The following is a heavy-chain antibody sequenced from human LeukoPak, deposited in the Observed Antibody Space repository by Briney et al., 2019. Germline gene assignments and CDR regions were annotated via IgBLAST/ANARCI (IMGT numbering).Heavy chain of an antibody. Sequence: ASVKVSCKASGYTFTNYYIHWVRQAPGQGLEWMGRINPNNGGTNYAQKFQGSVTMARDTPISTAYMELSGLTSDDTAIYYCAITVVENAFDIWGQGTMVIVSS. D-gene: IGHD4-23*01. J-gene: IGHJ3*02. CDR3: AITVVENAFDI. CDR2: INPNNGGT. V-gene: IGHV1-2*06. CDR1: GYTFTNYY.